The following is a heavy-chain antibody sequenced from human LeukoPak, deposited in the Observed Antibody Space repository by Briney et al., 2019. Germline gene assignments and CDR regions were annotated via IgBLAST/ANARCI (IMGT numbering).Heavy chain of an antibody. J-gene: IGHJ4*02. CDR2: IRYDGSNK. V-gene: IGHV3-30*02. CDR1: GFTFSSYG. CDR3: AKLGYSGSYFLDY. D-gene: IGHD1-26*01. Sequence: GGSLRLSCAASGFTFSSYGMHWVRQAPGKGLEWVAFIRYDGSNKYYADSVKGRFTISRDNSKNTLYLQMNSLRAEDTAGYYCAKLGYSGSYFLDYWGQGTLVTVSS.